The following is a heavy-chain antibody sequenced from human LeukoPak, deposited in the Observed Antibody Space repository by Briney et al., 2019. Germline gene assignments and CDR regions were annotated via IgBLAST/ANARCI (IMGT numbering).Heavy chain of an antibody. CDR3: AREYGDSLYYYGMDV. CDR1: GFTFSSYA. V-gene: IGHV3-30-3*01. D-gene: IGHD4-17*01. CDR2: ISYDGSNK. Sequence: PGRSLRLSCSASGFTFSSYAMHWVRQAPGKGLEWVAVISYDGSNKYYADSVKGRFTISRDNSKNTLYLQMNSLRAEDTAVYYCAREYGDSLYYYGMDVWGQGTMVTVSS. J-gene: IGHJ6*02.